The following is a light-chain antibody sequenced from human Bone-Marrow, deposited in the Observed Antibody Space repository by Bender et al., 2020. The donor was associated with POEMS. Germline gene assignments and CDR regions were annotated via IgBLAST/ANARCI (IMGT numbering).Light chain of an antibody. Sequence: SYDLTQPPSVSVSPGQTASITCSGDKLGDKYVCWYQQKPGQSPLVVIYQDNKRPSGIPERFSGSSSANTATLTISGTQALDEADYYCQVWDSSAGGLFGGGTKLTVL. J-gene: IGLJ2*01. CDR1: KLGDKY. V-gene: IGLV3-1*01. CDR2: QDN. CDR3: QVWDSSAGGL.